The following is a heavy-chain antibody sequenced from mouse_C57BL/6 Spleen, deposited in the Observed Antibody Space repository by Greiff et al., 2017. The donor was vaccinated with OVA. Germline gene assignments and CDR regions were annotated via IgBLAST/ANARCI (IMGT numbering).Heavy chain of an antibody. CDR3: ARGDLLPRF. CDR2: IYPGSGST. V-gene: IGHV1-55*01. Sequence: QVQLQQPGAELVKPGASVKMSCKASGYTFTSYWITWVKQRPGQGLEWIGDIYPGSGSTNYNEKFKSKATLTVATSSSTAYMQLSSLASEDSAVYYCARGDLLPRFWGQGTTLTVSS. J-gene: IGHJ2*01. CDR1: GYTFTSYW. D-gene: IGHD1-1*01.